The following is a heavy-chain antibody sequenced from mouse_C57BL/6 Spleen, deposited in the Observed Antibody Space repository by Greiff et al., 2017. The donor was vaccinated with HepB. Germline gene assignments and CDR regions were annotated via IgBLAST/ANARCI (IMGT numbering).Heavy chain of an antibody. J-gene: IGHJ2*01. CDR3: ARGDYWFDY. V-gene: IGHV5-6*01. D-gene: IGHD1-1*02. CDR2: ISSGGSYT. Sequence: EVQVVESGGDLVKPGGSLKLSCAASGFTFSSYGMSWVRQTPDKRLEWVATISSGGSYTYYPDSVKGRFTISRDNAKNTLYLQMSSLKSEDTAMYYCARGDYWFDYWGQGTTLTVSS. CDR1: GFTFSSYG.